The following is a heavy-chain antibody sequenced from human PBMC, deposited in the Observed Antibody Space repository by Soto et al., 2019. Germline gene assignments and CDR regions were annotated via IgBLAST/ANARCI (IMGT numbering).Heavy chain of an antibody. D-gene: IGHD2-15*01. Sequence: QVQLQQWGAGLLKPSETLSLTCAVYGGSFSGYYWSWIRQPPGKGLEWIGEINHSGSTNYNPSLKSRVTISVDTSKNQFSLKLSSVTAADTAVYYCARSPPTVAGGNRYFDYWGQGTLVTVSS. CDR2: INHSGST. CDR3: ARSPPTVAGGNRYFDY. V-gene: IGHV4-34*01. CDR1: GGSFSGYY. J-gene: IGHJ4*02.